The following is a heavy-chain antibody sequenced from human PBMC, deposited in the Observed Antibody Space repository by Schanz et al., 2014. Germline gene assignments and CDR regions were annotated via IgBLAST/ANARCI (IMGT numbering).Heavy chain of an antibody. D-gene: IGHD5-12*01. CDR1: GDTFRSYT. Sequence: QVPLVQSGAEVKKPGSSVKVSCTASGDTFRSYTINWVRHAPGQGLEWMGRIIPITGITNYAQKFQGRVAVTADKATSTAFLEVNSLRSEDTAVYYCARTGYDPSLTHWGQGTLVTVSS. CDR3: ARTGYDPSLTH. J-gene: IGHJ4*02. CDR2: IIPITGIT. V-gene: IGHV1-69*02.